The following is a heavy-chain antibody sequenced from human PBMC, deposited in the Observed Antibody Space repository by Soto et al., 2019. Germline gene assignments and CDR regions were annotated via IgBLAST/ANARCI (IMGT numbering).Heavy chain of an antibody. D-gene: IGHD3-22*01. CDR3: TTDYYDSLPFDY. J-gene: IGHJ4*02. Sequence: PGGSLRLSCAASGFTFSNAWMSWVRQAPGKGLEWVGRIKSKTDDGTTDYAAPVKGRFTISRDDSKNTLYLQMNSLKTEDTAVYYCTTDYYDSLPFDYWGQGTLVTVSS. CDR2: IKSKTDDGTT. CDR1: GFTFSNAW. V-gene: IGHV3-15*01.